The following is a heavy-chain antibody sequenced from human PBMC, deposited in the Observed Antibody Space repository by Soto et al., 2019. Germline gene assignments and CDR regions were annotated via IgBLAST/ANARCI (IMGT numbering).Heavy chain of an antibody. CDR1: GGTFSSDA. D-gene: IGHD3-22*01. CDR2: VIPIFPKA. V-gene: IGHV1-69*06. J-gene: IGHJ4*02. CDR3: ARYHSDSSGPGSLDS. Sequence: QVRLVQSEAEVKKAGSSVKVSCEASGGTFSSDAVTWVRQAPGQGLAWKGGVIPIFPKANYAQKFQGRATITVDKSTSTAYMQLNSPKSEYAAMYFCARYHSDSSGPGSLDSWGQGTLVTV.